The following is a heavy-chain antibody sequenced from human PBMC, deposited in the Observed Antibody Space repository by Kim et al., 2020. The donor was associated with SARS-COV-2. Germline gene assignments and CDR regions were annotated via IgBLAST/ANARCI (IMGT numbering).Heavy chain of an antibody. Sequence: YAQKVQGRVTVTAGESTSTAYKELSSLRSEDTAVYYCAGGQWELQSNFDYWGQGTLVTVSS. D-gene: IGHD1-26*01. CDR3: AGGQWELQSNFDY. V-gene: IGHV1-69*01. J-gene: IGHJ4*02.